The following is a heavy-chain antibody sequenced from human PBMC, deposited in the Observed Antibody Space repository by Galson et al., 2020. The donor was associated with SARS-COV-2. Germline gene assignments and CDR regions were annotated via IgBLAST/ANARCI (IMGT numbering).Heavy chain of an antibody. CDR3: ARDVSGGASDI. V-gene: IGHV3-30*04. Sequence: QLGESLKIPCVASGITFSNYAIHWVRQAPGKGLEWVAVISHDERIEVYADSVKGRFTISRDNSENMVFLQVSSLRADDTALYYCARDVSGGASDIWGQGTMVTVSS. CDR1: GITFSNYA. CDR2: ISHDERIE. J-gene: IGHJ3*02. D-gene: IGHD1-26*01.